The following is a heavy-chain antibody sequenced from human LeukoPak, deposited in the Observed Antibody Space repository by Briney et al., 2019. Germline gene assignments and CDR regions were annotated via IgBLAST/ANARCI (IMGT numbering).Heavy chain of an antibody. J-gene: IGHJ4*02. CDR3: AKDQSAIRFDY. V-gene: IGHV3-74*03. D-gene: IGHD2-2*02. CDR2: IHSDGIST. Sequence: GGSLRLSCAASGFTFSNTWMHWVRQAPGKGLVWVSRIHSDGISTTYADSVKGRFTISRDNAKNTVYLQMNSLRAEDTAVCYCAKDQSAIRFDYWGQGTLVTVSS. CDR1: GFTFSNTW.